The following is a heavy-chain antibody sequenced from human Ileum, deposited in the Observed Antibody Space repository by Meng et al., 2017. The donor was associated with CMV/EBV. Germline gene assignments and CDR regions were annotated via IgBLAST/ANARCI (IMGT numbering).Heavy chain of an antibody. Sequence: QVQLVQSGAHMKKPGASLMVPCKASGYTITGYCMHWVRQAPGQGLEWRGRIKPDTGGTNYAQKFQGRVTMTRATSISTAYMELSRLTSDETAVYFCMTETGNYPYWGQGALVTVSS. J-gene: IGHJ4*02. CDR1: GYTITGYC. CDR3: MTETGNYPY. V-gene: IGHV1-2*06. CDR2: IKPDTGGT. D-gene: IGHD1-7*01.